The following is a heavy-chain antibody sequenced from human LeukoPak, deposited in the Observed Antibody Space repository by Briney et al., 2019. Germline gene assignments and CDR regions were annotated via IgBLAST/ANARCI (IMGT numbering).Heavy chain of an antibody. CDR3: VRDDDYSGDDY. CDR2: IKSDGTYS. D-gene: IGHD4-17*01. Sequence: GGSLRLSCAASGFTFSSHWMHWVRQAPGKGLVCVSRIKSDGTYSDYGDSVRGRFTISRDNAKDTLYLQMNSLRVEDTAIYYCVRDDDYSGDDYWGRGTLVTVSS. V-gene: IGHV3-74*01. CDR1: GFTFSSHW. J-gene: IGHJ4*02.